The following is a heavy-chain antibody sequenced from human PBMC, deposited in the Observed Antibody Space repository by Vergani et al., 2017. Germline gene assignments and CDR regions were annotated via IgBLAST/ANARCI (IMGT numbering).Heavy chain of an antibody. V-gene: IGHV4-34*01. CDR2: INHSGST. CDR3: AKGGATVTGFGEPHYYYMDV. CDR1: GGSFSGYY. D-gene: IGHD3-10*01. Sequence: QVQLQQWGAGLLKPSETLSLTCAVYGGSFSGYYWSWIRQPPGKGLEWIGEINHSGSTNYNPSLKSRVTISVDTSKNQFSLKLSSVTAADPAVYYCAKGGATVTGFGEPHYYYMDVWGKGTTVTVSS. J-gene: IGHJ6*03.